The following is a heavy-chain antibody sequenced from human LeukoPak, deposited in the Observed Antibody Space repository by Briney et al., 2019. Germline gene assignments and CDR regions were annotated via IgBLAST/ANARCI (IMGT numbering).Heavy chain of an antibody. CDR3: ARGRSIVATTLDYYYYMDV. CDR2: ISAYNGDT. J-gene: IGHJ6*03. V-gene: IGHV1-18*01. D-gene: IGHD5-12*01. Sequence: GSVKVSCKASGCTFTSYVISWVRQAPGQGLEWMGWISAYNGDTNYAQKLQGRVTMTTDTSTTTAYMELRSLRSDDTAVYYCARGRSIVATTLDYYYYMDVWGKGTTVTVSS. CDR1: GCTFTSYV.